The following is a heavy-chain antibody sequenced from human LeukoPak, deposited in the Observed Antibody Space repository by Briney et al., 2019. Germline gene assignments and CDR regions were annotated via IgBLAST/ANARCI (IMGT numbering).Heavy chain of an antibody. V-gene: IGHV3-30-3*01. D-gene: IGHD4-11*01. CDR1: GFTFSSYA. J-gene: IGHJ4*02. CDR3: ARDPKSYDYSNYLDY. CDR2: ISYDGSNK. Sequence: GGSLRLSCAASGFTFSSYAMHWVRQAPGKGLEWVAVISYDGSNKYYADSVKGRFTISRDNSKNTLYLQMNSLRAEDTAVYYCARDPKSYDYSNYLDYWGQGTLVTVSS.